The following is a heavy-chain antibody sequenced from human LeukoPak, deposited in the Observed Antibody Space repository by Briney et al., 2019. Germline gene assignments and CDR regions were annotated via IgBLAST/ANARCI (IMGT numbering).Heavy chain of an antibody. V-gene: IGHV3-21*01. Sequence: PGGSLRLSCAASGLTFSSYSMNWVRQAPGKGLEWVSSISSSSSYIYYADSVKGRFTISRDNAKNSLYLQMNSLRAEDTAVYYCARDLWDRSWAENFDYWGQGTLVTVSS. J-gene: IGHJ4*02. CDR2: ISSSSSYI. D-gene: IGHD6-13*01. CDR3: ARDLWDRSWAENFDY. CDR1: GLTFSSYS.